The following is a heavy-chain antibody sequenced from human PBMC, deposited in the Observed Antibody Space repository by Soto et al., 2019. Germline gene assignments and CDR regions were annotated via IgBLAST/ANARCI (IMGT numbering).Heavy chain of an antibody. J-gene: IGHJ2*01. CDR3: ARRGGYSYGRKDWYFDL. CDR1: GYTFTSYY. D-gene: IGHD5-18*01. Sequence: WASVKVSCKASGYTFTSYYMHWVRQAPGQGLEWMGIINPSGGSTSYAQKFQGRVTMTRDTSTSTVYMELSSLRSEDTAVYYCARRGGYSYGRKDWYFDLWGRGTLVTVSS. CDR2: INPSGGST. V-gene: IGHV1-46*01.